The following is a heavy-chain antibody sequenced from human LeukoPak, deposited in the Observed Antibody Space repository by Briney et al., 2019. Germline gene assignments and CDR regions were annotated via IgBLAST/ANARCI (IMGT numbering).Heavy chain of an antibody. J-gene: IGHJ4*02. CDR2: ISGSGLT. Sequence: GGSLRLSCAASGFTFNSYAIIWVRQVPGKGLEWVSGISGSGLTYYADSVKGRFAISRDNSKDTIYLQMNSLRAEDTAVYYCARDPPTDWGQGTLVTVSS. CDR3: ARDPPTD. CDR1: GFTFNSYA. V-gene: IGHV3-23*01.